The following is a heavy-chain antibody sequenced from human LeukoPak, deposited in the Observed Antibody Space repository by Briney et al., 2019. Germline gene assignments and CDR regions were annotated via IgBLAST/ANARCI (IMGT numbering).Heavy chain of an antibody. V-gene: IGHV3-33*06. D-gene: IGHD5/OR15-5a*01. J-gene: IGHJ4*02. CDR3: AKDIYLLT. CDR1: GFTFSTYA. CDR2: IWYDGSIK. Sequence: GGSLRLSCAASGFTFSTYAMHWVRQAPGKGLEWVAVIWYDGSIKYYADSVKGRFTISRDNSKNMLYLQMNSLRAGDTAVYYCAKDIYLLTWGQGTLVTVSS.